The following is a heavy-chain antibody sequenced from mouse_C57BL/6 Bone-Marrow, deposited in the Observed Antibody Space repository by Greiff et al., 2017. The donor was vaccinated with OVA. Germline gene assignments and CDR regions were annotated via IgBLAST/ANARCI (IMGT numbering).Heavy chain of an antibody. D-gene: IGHD2-4*01. CDR2: IWRGGST. Sequence: VQLQQSGPGLVQPSQSLSITCTVSGFSLTSYGVHWVRQSPGKGLEWLGVIWRGGSTDYNAAFVSRLSITKDNSKSQVFFKMNSLQADDTAIYYCAKRDDYGDYFDYWGQGTTLTVSS. V-gene: IGHV2-5*01. CDR3: AKRDDYGDYFDY. J-gene: IGHJ2*01. CDR1: GFSLTSYG.